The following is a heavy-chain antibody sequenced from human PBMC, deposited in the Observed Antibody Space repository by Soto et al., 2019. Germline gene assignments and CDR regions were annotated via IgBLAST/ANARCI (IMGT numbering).Heavy chain of an antibody. CDR2: ISSSSSTI. V-gene: IGHV3-48*02. J-gene: IGHJ4*02. CDR1: GFTFSSYS. CDR3: VRYYDSSAYYPSDY. Sequence: GGSLRLSCAASGFTFSSYSMNWVRQAPGKGLEWVSYISSSSSTIYYADSVKGRFTISRDNAKNSLYLQMNSLRDEDTAVYYCVRYYDSSAYYPSDYWGQGPLVTVSS. D-gene: IGHD3-22*01.